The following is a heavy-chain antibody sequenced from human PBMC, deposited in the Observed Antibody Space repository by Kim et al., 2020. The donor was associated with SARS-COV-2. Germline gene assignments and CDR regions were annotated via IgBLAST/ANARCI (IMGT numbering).Heavy chain of an antibody. Sequence: KYSQMFQGRVTITRDTSASTAYMELSSLRSEDTAVYYCARDRDLEKWRGGFWGQGTLVTVSS. CDR3: ARDRDLEKWRGGF. V-gene: IGHV1-3*01. J-gene: IGHJ4*02. D-gene: IGHD3-16*01.